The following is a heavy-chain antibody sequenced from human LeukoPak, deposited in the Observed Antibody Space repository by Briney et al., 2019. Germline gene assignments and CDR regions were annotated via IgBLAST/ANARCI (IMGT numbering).Heavy chain of an antibody. CDR2: IYYSVSA. CDR3: ARVGRSYGWYGGHSDY. Sequence: PGTLSLTCTLSGGSMCGVFWSCSPETPGQGLEWMGFIYYSVSAEYTTSLKRRLTISADPSKNQLSLDLRSVTATDTAVYYCARVGRSYGWYGGHSDYRGQG. V-gene: IGHV4-59*01. CDR1: GGSMCGVF. J-gene: IGHJ4*02. D-gene: IGHD6-19*01.